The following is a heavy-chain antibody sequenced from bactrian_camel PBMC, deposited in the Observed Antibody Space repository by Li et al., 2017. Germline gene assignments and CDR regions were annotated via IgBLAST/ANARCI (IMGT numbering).Heavy chain of an antibody. CDR2: LDRDGFT. CDR3: KPDPVRKGSWCFGG. J-gene: IGHJ6*01. CDR1: GYIDSRIA. D-gene: IGHD6*01. Sequence: VQLVESGGGSVQAGGSLRLSCEFGYIDSRIALAWFGQPPGQAREGVAALDRDGFTNYADSVKGRFTISKDNAKNTLYLQMNSLKPEDTAMYYCKPDPVRKGSWCFGGWGQGTQVT. V-gene: IGHV3S53*01.